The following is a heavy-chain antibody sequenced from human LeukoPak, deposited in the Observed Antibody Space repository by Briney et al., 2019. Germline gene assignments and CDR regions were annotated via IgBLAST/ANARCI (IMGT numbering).Heavy chain of an antibody. Sequence: ASVKVSCKASGYTFTNYYMHWVRQAPGQGLEWMGMINPSGGSTTYAQKFQGRVTMTRDTSTSTVHMELSSLGSEDTAVYYCARVPYCSNGICYTHYYCDYWGQGTLVTVSS. J-gene: IGHJ4*02. D-gene: IGHD2-8*01. CDR1: GYTFTNYY. V-gene: IGHV1-46*01. CDR2: INPSGGST. CDR3: ARVPYCSNGICYTHYYCDY.